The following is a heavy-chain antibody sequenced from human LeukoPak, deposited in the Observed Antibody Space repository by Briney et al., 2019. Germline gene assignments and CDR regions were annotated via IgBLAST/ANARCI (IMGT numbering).Heavy chain of an antibody. J-gene: IGHJ4*02. CDR3: ARSSKSSGRPTAGNSDS. CDR1: GGSFSGYY. V-gene: IGHV4-34*01. Sequence: PSETLSLTCAVYGGSFSGYYWSWLRQPPGKGLEWIGEINHSGSTNYNPSLKSRVTISVDTSKNQFSLKLSSVTAADTAVYYCARSSKSSGRPTAGNSDSWGQGTLVTVSS. CDR2: INHSGST. D-gene: IGHD6-19*01.